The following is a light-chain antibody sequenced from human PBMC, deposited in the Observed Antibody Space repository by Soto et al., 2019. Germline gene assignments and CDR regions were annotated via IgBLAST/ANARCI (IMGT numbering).Light chain of an antibody. CDR1: SSNIGSGT. Sequence: QSVLTQPPSASGTPGQRVTFSCSGSSSNIGSGTVNWYQQLPGTAPKLLIYNDNQRPSGVPDRFSGSKSGTSASLAISGLQSEDEADYYCTSFSSSTSLYVFGTGTKLTVL. CDR2: NDN. V-gene: IGLV1-44*01. J-gene: IGLJ1*01. CDR3: TSFSSSTSLYV.